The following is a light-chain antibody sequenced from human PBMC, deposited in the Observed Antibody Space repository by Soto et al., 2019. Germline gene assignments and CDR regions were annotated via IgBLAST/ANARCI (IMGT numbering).Light chain of an antibody. V-gene: IGKV1-5*03. CDR1: QTISSW. CDR2: KAS. Sequence: DIQMTQSPSTLSGSVGDRVTITCRASQTISSWLAWYQQKPGKAPKLLIYKASTLKSGVPSRFSGSGSGTEFTLTISSLQPDDFAKYYCQHDNSYSEAFGQGTKVELK. J-gene: IGKJ1*01. CDR3: QHDNSYSEA.